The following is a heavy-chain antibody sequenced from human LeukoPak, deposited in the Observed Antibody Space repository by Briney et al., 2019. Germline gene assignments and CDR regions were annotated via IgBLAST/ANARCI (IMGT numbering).Heavy chain of an antibody. CDR3: ARNSDQPYYYYYMDV. D-gene: IGHD2-21*01. CDR2: IIPMFGTP. Sequence: SVKVSCKASGGTFNSYAVSWVRQAPGQGLEWMGGIIPMFGTPNYAQRFQDRATITTDKSTSTAYMELSSLRSEDTAVYYCARNSDQPYYYYYMDVWGKGTTVTVSS. J-gene: IGHJ6*03. CDR1: GGTFNSYA. V-gene: IGHV1-69*05.